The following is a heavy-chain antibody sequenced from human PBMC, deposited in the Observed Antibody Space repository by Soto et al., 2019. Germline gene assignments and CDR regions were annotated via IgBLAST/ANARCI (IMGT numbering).Heavy chain of an antibody. V-gene: IGHV4-30-4*01. D-gene: IGHD4-4*01. CDR3: ARDENSNPYYYYYGMDV. J-gene: IGHJ6*02. Sequence: QVQLQESGPGLVKPSQTLSLTCTVSGGSISSGDYYWSWIRQPPGKGLEWIGYIYYSGSTYYNPSLKSRVTISVDTSKNQFSLKLSSVTAADTAVYYCARDENSNPYYYYYGMDVWGQGTTVTVSS. CDR2: IYYSGST. CDR1: GGSISSGDYY.